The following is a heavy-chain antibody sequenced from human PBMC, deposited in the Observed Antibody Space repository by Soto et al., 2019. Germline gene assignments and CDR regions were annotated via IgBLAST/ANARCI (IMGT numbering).Heavy chain of an antibody. V-gene: IGHV3-11*01. J-gene: IGHJ6*03. CDR1: GFTFSDYY. CDR2: ISSSGSTI. Sequence: GGSLRLSCAASGFTFSDYYMSWIRQAPGKGLEWVSYISSSGSTIYYADSVKGRFTISRDNAKNSLYLQMNSLRAEDTAVYYCARVVPAALDYYYYYYMDVWGKGTTVTVSS. CDR3: ARVVPAALDYYYYYYMDV. D-gene: IGHD2-2*01.